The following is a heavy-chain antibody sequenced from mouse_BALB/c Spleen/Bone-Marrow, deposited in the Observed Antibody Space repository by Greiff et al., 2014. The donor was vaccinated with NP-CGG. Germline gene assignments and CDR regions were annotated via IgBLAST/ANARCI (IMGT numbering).Heavy chain of an antibody. D-gene: IGHD1-1*02. J-gene: IGHJ4*01. Sequence: VQLQQSGGGLVKPGGSLKLSCTASGFTFSDYYMYWVRQTPEKRLEWVAAISDGGNYTFNPDSVKGRFTISRDNAKNNLYLQMSSRKSEDTAMYYCARSGEKYGAMDYWGQGTSVTVSS. CDR3: ARSGEKYGAMDY. CDR1: GFTFSDYY. CDR2: ISDGGNYT. V-gene: IGHV5-4*02.